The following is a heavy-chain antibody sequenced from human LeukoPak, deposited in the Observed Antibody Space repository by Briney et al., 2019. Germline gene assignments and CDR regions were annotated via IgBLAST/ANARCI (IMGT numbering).Heavy chain of an antibody. CDR2: IIPIFGTA. D-gene: IGHD6-25*01. CDR3: ARAGPYSSGYYYMDV. Sequence: ASVKVSCKASGGTLSSYAISWVRQAPGQGLEWMGGIIPIFGTANYAQKFQGRVTITTDESTSTAYMELSSLRSEDTAVYYCARAGPYSSGYYYMDVWGKGTTVTVSS. V-gene: IGHV1-69*05. CDR1: GGTLSSYA. J-gene: IGHJ6*03.